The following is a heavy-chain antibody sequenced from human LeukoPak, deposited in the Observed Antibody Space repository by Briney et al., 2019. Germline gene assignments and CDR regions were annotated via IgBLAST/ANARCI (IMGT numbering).Heavy chain of an antibody. D-gene: IGHD4-17*01. CDR1: GFTFSDYY. V-gene: IGHV3-11*06. J-gene: IGHJ3*02. Sequence: PGGSLRLSCAASGFTFSDYYMSWIRQAPGKGLEWVSYISSSSSYTNYADSVKGRFTISRDNAKNSLYLQMNSLRAEDTAVYYCARDLATTTVTRDDAFDIWGQGTMVTVSS. CDR3: ARDLATTTVTRDDAFDI. CDR2: ISSSSSYT.